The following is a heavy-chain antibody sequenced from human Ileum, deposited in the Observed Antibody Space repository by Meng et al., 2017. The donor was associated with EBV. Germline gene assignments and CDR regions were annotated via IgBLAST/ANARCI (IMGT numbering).Heavy chain of an antibody. CDR1: NGSVSSYGYY. CDR2: MSYTGST. CDR3: ARERGGGDRGIQ. V-gene: IGHV4-61*08. Sequence: QGQLQESGPGLGKPSETLSLTCSVSNGSVSSYGYYWTWIRQPPGKGLEWIGYMSYTGSTNYKSTLKSRVTISVDKSKNQFSLKLSSVTAADTAVYYCARERGGGDRGIQWGQGTLVTVSS. J-gene: IGHJ4*02. D-gene: IGHD2-21*02.